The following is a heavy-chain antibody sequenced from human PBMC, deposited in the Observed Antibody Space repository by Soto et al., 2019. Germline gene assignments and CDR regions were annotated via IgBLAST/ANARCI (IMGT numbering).Heavy chain of an antibody. Sequence: PSETLSLTCTVSGDSISRGAYYWSWIRQHPGKGLEWIGYIYYSGSTYYNPSLKSRVTISVDTSKNQFSLKLSSVTAADTAVYYCARVFLEWLLPKYYYYGMDVWGQGTTVTVSS. V-gene: IGHV4-31*03. CDR2: IYYSGST. CDR3: ARVFLEWLLPKYYYYGMDV. J-gene: IGHJ6*02. CDR1: GDSISRGAYY. D-gene: IGHD3-3*01.